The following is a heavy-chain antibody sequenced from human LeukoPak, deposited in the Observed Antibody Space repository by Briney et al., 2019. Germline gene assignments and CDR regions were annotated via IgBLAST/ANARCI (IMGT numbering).Heavy chain of an antibody. Sequence: GGSLRLSCVVSGFTFTNYWMQWVRQVPGKGLVWVARMNSDGTSIIHADSVKGRFTISRDNAENTLYLQTNSLRPEDTALYYCARSQGGVFDVWGQGTMVIVSS. V-gene: IGHV3-74*01. CDR2: MNSDGTSI. CDR1: GFTFTNYW. J-gene: IGHJ3*01. D-gene: IGHD2-8*02. CDR3: ARSQGGVFDV.